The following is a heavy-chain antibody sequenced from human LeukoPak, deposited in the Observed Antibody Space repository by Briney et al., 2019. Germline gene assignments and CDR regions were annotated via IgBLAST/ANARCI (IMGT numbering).Heavy chain of an antibody. Sequence: ASVKVSCKASGYTFTSYHLHWVRQAPGQGLEWMGWINPNSGGTNYAQKFQGRVTMTRDTSISTAYMELSRLRSDDTAVYYCAREGGFDCSSTSCNFYYYYMDVWGKGTTVTISS. J-gene: IGHJ6*03. CDR3: AREGGFDCSSTSCNFYYYYMDV. V-gene: IGHV1-2*02. CDR1: GYTFTSYH. D-gene: IGHD2-2*01. CDR2: INPNSGGT.